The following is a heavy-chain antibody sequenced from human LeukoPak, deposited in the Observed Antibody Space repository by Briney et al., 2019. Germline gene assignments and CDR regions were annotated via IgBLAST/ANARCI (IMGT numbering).Heavy chain of an antibody. CDR2: ICYSSSLT. D-gene: IGHD3-9*01. J-gene: IGHJ4*02. V-gene: IGHV3-48*01. CDR3: ALGLVTDY. Sequence: PGGSLRLSCAASGFTFSSFGMNWVRQAPGKGLEWVSYICYSSSLTDYADFVKGRFTISRDNSKNTLYLQMNSLRVEDTAVYYCALGLVTDYWGQGTLVTVSS. CDR1: GFTFSSFG.